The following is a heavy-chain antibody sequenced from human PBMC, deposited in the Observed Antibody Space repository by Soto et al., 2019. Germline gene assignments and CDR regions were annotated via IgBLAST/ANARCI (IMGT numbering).Heavy chain of an antibody. CDR3: ALDIASPGGYYFDS. Sequence: EVQLVESGGGLVKAGGSLRLFCTASGFTFRNYNMNWVRQAPGKGLEWVSSISTGGAYMFYADSVKGRFTISRDNAQNSLFLQIDSPRAEDSGVSYCALDIASPGGYYFDSWGQGTLVTVSS. CDR1: GFTFRNYN. J-gene: IGHJ4*02. CDR2: ISTGGAYM. V-gene: IGHV3-21*06. D-gene: IGHD3-10*01.